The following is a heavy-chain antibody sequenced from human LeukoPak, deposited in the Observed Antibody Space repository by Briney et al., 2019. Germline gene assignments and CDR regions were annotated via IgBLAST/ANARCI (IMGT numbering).Heavy chain of an antibody. CDR1: GFTFSSYA. D-gene: IGHD2-2*01. J-gene: IGHJ6*03. V-gene: IGHV3-7*01. Sequence: GGSLRLSCAASGFTFSSYAMSWVRQAPGKGLEWVANIKRDGGEKYYVDSVKGRFTISRDDAKNSLYLQMNSLRAEDTAVYFCAGGVDCRSTSCYPDYYYMDVWGKGTTVTVSS. CDR3: AGGVDCRSTSCYPDYYYMDV. CDR2: IKRDGGEK.